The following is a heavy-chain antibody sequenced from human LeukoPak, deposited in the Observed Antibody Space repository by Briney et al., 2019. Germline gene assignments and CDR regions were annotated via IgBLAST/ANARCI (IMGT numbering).Heavy chain of an antibody. CDR1: GFTFSSYA. CDR3: AAQRFIVGATNDY. CDR2: IWYDGSNK. D-gene: IGHD1-26*01. V-gene: IGHV3-33*08. Sequence: PGGSLRLSCAASGFTFSSYAMSWVRQAPGKGLEWVAVIWYDGSNKYYADSVKGRFTISRDNSKNTLYLQMNSLRAEDTAVYYCAAQRFIVGATNDYWGQGTLVTVSS. J-gene: IGHJ4*02.